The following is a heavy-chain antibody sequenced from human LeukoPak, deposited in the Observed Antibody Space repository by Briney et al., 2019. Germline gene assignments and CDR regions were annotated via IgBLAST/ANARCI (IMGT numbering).Heavy chain of an antibody. Sequence: ASVKVSCKASGYTFTSYDINWVRQATGQGLEWMGWMNPNSGNTGYAQKFQGRVTITRNTSISTAYMELSSLRSEDTAIYYCARIRDGYNDAYDLWGQGTVVTVPS. CDR3: ARIRDGYNDAYDL. CDR2: MNPNSGNT. J-gene: IGHJ3*01. CDR1: GYTFTSYD. D-gene: IGHD5-24*01. V-gene: IGHV1-8*03.